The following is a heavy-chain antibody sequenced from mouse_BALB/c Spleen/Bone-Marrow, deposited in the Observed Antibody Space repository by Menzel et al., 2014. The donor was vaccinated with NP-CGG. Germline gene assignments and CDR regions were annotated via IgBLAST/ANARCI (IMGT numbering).Heavy chain of an antibody. V-gene: IGHV1S81*02. CDR2: INPSNGGT. Sequence: VQLQQSGAELVKPGTSVKLSCKASGYTFTSYYIYWVKQRPGQGLKWIGEINPSNGGTNFNEKFKSKATLTVDKSSSTAYMQLSSLTSEDSAVYYCTRLSLLRGYFDYWGQGTTLTVSP. D-gene: IGHD1-2*01. CDR3: TRLSLLRGYFDY. J-gene: IGHJ2*01. CDR1: GYTFTSYY.